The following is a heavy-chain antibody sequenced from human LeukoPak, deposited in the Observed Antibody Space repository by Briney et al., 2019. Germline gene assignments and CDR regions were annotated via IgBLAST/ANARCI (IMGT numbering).Heavy chain of an antibody. CDR2: IYIGGST. J-gene: IGHJ4*02. V-gene: IGHV4-4*07. CDR3: ARKRQGGYIYGFSFAY. D-gene: IGHD5-18*01. Sequence: SETLSLTCTVSGGSINSYYWNWIRQSAGKGLEWIGRIYIGGSTNYNPSLKSRVTMSLDASKNQVSVNLNSVPAADPALYSFARKRQGGYIYGFSFAYGGQGPRATVS. CDR1: GGSINSYY.